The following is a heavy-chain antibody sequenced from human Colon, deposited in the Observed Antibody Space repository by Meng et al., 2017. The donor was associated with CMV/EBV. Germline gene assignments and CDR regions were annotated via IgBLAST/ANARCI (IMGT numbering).Heavy chain of an antibody. V-gene: IGHV3-21*06. Sequence: GESLKISCAASGFTFSSYSMDWVRQAPGKGLEWVSSISTGSTYRYYANSVKGRFTISRDNANNSLYLQMNSLTAEDTAVYYCTRDQGYSRRFDFWGQGTLVTVSS. D-gene: IGHD4-11*01. CDR3: TRDQGYSRRFDF. CDR2: ISTGSTYR. J-gene: IGHJ4*02. CDR1: GFTFSSYS.